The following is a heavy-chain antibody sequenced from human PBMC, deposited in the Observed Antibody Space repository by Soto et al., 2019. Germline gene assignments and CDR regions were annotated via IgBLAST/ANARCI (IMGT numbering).Heavy chain of an antibody. J-gene: IGHJ4*02. D-gene: IGHD3-22*01. CDR3: AKERRNYYDSSGYYFPPFHFDY. Sequence: PGGSLRLSCAASGFTFSNYATTWVRQAPGKGLEWVAVISYDGSNKYYADSVKGRFTISRDNSKNTLYLQMNSLRAEDTAVYYCAKERRNYYDSSGYYFPPFHFDYWGQGTLVTVSS. CDR2: ISYDGSNK. V-gene: IGHV3-30*18. CDR1: GFTFSNYA.